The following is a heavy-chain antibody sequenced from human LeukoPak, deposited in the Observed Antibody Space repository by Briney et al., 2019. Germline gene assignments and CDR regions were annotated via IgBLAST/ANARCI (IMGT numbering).Heavy chain of an antibody. CDR2: IYCSGSN. CDR1: GGSISSSSYY. D-gene: IGHD6-13*01. J-gene: IGHJ6*03. Sequence: SETLSLTCTVSGGSISSSSYYWGWLRQPPGQEREWIGSIYCSGSNYYNPSLRSGVTICVDTPKNQFSLKLSSVTGADTAVYYCARLGAAAGYYYYYMDVWGKGTPVTVSS. CDR3: ARLGAAAGYYYYYMDV. V-gene: IGHV4-39*01.